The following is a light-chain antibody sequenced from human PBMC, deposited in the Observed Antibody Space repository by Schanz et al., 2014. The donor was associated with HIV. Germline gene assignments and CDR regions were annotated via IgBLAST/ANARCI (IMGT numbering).Light chain of an antibody. J-gene: IGKJ1*01. CDR1: QSVSSN. CDR3: QQYDTSPPWT. Sequence: EIVMTQSPATLSVSPGERATLSCRASQSVSSNLAWYQQKPGQAPRLLIYDASNRATGIPARFSGSGSGTDFTLTISRLEPEDFAVYYCQQYDTSPPWTFGQGTRVDIK. V-gene: IGKV3D-15*01. CDR2: DAS.